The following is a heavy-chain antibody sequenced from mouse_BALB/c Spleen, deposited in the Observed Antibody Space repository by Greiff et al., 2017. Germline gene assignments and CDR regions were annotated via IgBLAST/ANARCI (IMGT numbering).Heavy chain of an antibody. D-gene: IGHD2-14*01. V-gene: IGHV7-3*02. Sequence: EVKVVESGGGLVQPGGSLRLSCATSGFTFTDYYMSWVRQPPGKALEWLGFIRNKANGYTTEYSASVKGRFTISRDNSQSILYLQMNTLRAEDSATYDCARDVRRYYAMDYWGQGTSVTVSS. CDR1: GFTFTDYY. J-gene: IGHJ4*01. CDR3: ARDVRRYYAMDY. CDR2: IRNKANGYTT.